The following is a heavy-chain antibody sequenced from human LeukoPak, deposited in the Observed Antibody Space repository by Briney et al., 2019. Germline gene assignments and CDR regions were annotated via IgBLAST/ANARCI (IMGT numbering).Heavy chain of an antibody. J-gene: IGHJ5*02. Sequence: QTGGSLRLSCAASGFTFSSYAMNWVRQAPGRGLEWVSYIGPSGTAIYYADSVKGRFTISRDNARNSLFLQMNSLRAEDTAVYYCARDSGYDFPAPFDPWGQGTLVTVSS. V-gene: IGHV3-48*01. D-gene: IGHD5-12*01. CDR3: ARDSGYDFPAPFDP. CDR2: IGPSGTAI. CDR1: GFTFSSYA.